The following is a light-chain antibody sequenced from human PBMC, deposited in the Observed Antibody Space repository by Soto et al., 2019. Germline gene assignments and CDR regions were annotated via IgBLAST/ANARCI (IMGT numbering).Light chain of an antibody. CDR2: EVS. Sequence: QSVLTQPASVSGSPGQSITISCTGTSSDIGGYNYVSWYQQHPGKAPKLMISEVSNRPSGVSNRFSGSKSGNMASLTISGLQAEDEADYYCSSYTSSSTWVFGGGTKLTVL. CDR3: SSYTSSSTWV. J-gene: IGLJ3*02. CDR1: SSDIGGYNY. V-gene: IGLV2-14*01.